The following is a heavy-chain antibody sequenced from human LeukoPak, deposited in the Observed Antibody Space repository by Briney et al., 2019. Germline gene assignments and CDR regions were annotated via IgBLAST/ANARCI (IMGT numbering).Heavy chain of an antibody. J-gene: IGHJ6*03. D-gene: IGHD1-7*01. CDR1: GGTFSSYA. V-gene: IGHV1-69*05. CDR3: ARVGLPSYYMDV. CDR2: IIPIFGTA. Sequence: ASVKVSCKASGGTFSSYAVSWVRQAPGQGLEWMGGIIPIFGTANYAQKFQGRVTITTDESTSTAYMELSSLRSEDTAVYYCARVGLPSYYMDVWGKGTTVTVSS.